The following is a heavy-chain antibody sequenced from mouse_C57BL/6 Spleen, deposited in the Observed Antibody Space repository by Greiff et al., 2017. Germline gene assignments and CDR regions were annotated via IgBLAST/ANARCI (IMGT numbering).Heavy chain of an antibody. Sequence: VKLQESGPGLVAPSQSLSITCTVSGFSLTSYGVRWVRQPPGKGLEWLVVIWSDGSTTYNSALKSRLSISKDNSKSQVFLKMNSLQTDDTAMYYCARHGGYDGYYAMDYWGQGTSVTVSS. J-gene: IGHJ4*01. V-gene: IGHV2-6-1*01. CDR2: IWSDGST. CDR3: ARHGGYDGYYAMDY. CDR1: GFSLTSYG. D-gene: IGHD2-2*01.